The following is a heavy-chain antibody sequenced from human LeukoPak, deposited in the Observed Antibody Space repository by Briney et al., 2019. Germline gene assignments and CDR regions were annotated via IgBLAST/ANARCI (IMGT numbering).Heavy chain of an antibody. J-gene: IGHJ4*02. Sequence: SETLSLTCTVSGGSISSYYWSWIRQPPGKGLEWIGYIYYSGSTNYNPSLKSRVTISVDTSKNQFSLKLSSVTVADTAVYYCAGASYDSSGVHWGQGTLVTVSS. V-gene: IGHV4-59*01. D-gene: IGHD3-22*01. CDR2: IYYSGST. CDR1: GGSISSYY. CDR3: AGASYDSSGVH.